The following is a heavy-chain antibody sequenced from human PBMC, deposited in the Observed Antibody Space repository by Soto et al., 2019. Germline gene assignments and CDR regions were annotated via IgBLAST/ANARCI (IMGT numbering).Heavy chain of an antibody. CDR1: GHSISSYY. CDR3: AMIAGSFDY. D-gene: IGHD3-22*01. CDR2: IYYSGST. V-gene: IGHV4-39*01. J-gene: IGHJ4*02. Sequence: PSETLSLTCTVSGHSISSYYWGWIRQPPGKGLEWIGSIYYSGSTYYNPSLKSRVTISVDTSKNQFSLKLSSVTAADTAVYYCAMIAGSFDYWGQGTLVTVSS.